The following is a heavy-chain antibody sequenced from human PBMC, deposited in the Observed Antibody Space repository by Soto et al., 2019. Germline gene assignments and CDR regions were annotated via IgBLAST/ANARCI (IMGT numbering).Heavy chain of an antibody. CDR2: ISAYNGNT. D-gene: IGHD6-13*01. J-gene: IGHJ4*02. Sequence: QVQLVQSGAEVKKPGASVKVSCKASGYTFSSYGISWVRQAPGQGLEWMGWISAYNGNTHYAQKLQGRVTMTTDTSTSTAYMEVRSLRSDGTAVYYCARSIAAAVDLDYWGQGTLVTVSS. CDR1: GYTFSSYG. CDR3: ARSIAAAVDLDY. V-gene: IGHV1-18*01.